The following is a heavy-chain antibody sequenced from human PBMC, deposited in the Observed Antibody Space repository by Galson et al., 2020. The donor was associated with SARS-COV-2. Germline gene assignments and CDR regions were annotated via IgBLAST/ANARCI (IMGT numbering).Heavy chain of an antibody. Sequence: GGSLRLSCKGSGYSFTSYWIGWVRQMPGKGLEWMGIIYPGDSDTRYSPSFQGRVTISADKSISTAYLQWSSLKASDTAMYYCARHTLVGEFWSGYYDHYYYGMDVWGQGTTVTVSS. CDR2: IYPGDSDT. CDR1: GYSFTSYW. J-gene: IGHJ6*02. CDR3: ARHTLVGEFWSGYYDHYYYGMDV. D-gene: IGHD3-3*01. V-gene: IGHV5-51*01.